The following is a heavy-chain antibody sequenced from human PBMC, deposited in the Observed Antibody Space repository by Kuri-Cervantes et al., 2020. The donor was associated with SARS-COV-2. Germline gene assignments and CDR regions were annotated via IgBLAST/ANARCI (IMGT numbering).Heavy chain of an antibody. J-gene: IGHJ4*02. V-gene: IGHV3-23*01. CDR3: AKDKSHYDFWRPDY. CDR1: GFDFSSYA. D-gene: IGHD3-3*01. Sequence: GESLKISCAAAGFDFSSYAMSWVRQAPGKGLEWVSSISVTGISTYYGDSVKGRFTISRDNSKNTVYLQMNSLRAEDTATYYCAKDKSHYDFWRPDYWGQGTVVTVSS. CDR2: ISVTGIST.